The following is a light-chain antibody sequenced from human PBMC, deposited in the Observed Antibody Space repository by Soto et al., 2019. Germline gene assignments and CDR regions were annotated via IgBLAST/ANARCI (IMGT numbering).Light chain of an antibody. V-gene: IGLV2-14*01. CDR3: SSYTTSSTLVV. CDR1: SSDVGGYNY. J-gene: IGLJ3*02. CDR2: EVS. Sequence: QSALTQPASVSGSPGQSITISCTGTSSDVGGYNYVSWYQQHPGKAPKLMIYEVSNRPSGVSNRFSASKSANTASLTISGLQAEDEADYYCSSYTTSSTLVVFGGGTKVTVL.